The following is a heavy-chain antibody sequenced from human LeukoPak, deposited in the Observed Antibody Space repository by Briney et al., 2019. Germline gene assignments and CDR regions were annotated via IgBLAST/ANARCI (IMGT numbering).Heavy chain of an antibody. Sequence: SQTLSLTCAVSGGSISSGGYSWSWIRQPPGKGLEWIGYIYHSGSTYYNPSLKSRVTISVDRSKNQFSLKLSSVTAADTAVYYCARVQLSLYYFDYWGQGTLVTVSS. D-gene: IGHD5-18*01. CDR1: GGSISSGGYS. V-gene: IGHV4-30-2*01. CDR2: IYHSGST. J-gene: IGHJ4*02. CDR3: ARVQLSLYYFDY.